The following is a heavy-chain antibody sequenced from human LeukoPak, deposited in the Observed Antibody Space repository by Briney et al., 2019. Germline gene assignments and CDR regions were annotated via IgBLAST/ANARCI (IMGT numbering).Heavy chain of an antibody. V-gene: IGHV3-15*01. Sequence: PGGSLRLSCAGSGFTFSATWLNWVRQPQGQGLEWDGRINTKTDGATTAYAAPVKGRFTISRDDSKSTLYLEVNSLKTEDTAVYYCTTEFWYYFNNWGQGTLVTVSS. CDR2: INTKTDGATT. D-gene: IGHD3-3*01. CDR3: TTEFWYYFNN. CDR1: GFTFSATW. J-gene: IGHJ4*02.